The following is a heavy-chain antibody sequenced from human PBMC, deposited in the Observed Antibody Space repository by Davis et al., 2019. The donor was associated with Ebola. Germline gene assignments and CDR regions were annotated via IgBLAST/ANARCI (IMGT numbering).Heavy chain of an antibody. CDR2: IWYDGSNK. CDR1: GFTFSSYG. CDR3: ARGQPRSYDFWSGYYLWGMDV. Sequence: PGGSLRLSCAASGFTFSSYGMHWVRQAPGKGLEWVAVIWYDGSNKYYADSVKGRFTISRDNSKNTLYLQMNSLRAEDTAVYYCARGQPRSYDFWSGYYLWGMDVWGQGTTVTVSS. D-gene: IGHD3-3*01. J-gene: IGHJ6*02. V-gene: IGHV3-33*01.